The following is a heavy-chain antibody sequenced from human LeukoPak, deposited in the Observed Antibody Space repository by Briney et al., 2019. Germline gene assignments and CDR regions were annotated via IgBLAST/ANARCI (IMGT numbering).Heavy chain of an antibody. D-gene: IGHD4-17*01. CDR2: IYYSGST. Sequence: SETLSLTCTVSGGSISSYYWSWIRQPPGKGLEWIGYIYYSGSTNYNPSLKSRVTISVDTSKNQFSLKLSSVTAADTAVYYCAGYTVTTDYYYYYYMDVWGKGTTVTVSS. J-gene: IGHJ6*03. V-gene: IGHV4-59*01. CDR3: AGYTVTTDYYYYYYMDV. CDR1: GGSISSYY.